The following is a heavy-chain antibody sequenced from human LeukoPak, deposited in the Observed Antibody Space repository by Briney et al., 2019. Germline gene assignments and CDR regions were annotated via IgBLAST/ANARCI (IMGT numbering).Heavy chain of an antibody. D-gene: IGHD2-15*01. V-gene: IGHV3-7*03. J-gene: IGHJ6*03. CDR2: IKQDGSEK. CDR3: ARAVSSSYRVSYTDV. Sequence: GGSLRLSCAASGFTFSSYGMHWVRQAPGKGLEWVANIKQDGSEKYYVDSVKGRFTISRDNAKNSLYLQMNSLRAEDTALYYCARAVSSSYRVSYTDVWGKGTTVTVSS. CDR1: GFTFSSYG.